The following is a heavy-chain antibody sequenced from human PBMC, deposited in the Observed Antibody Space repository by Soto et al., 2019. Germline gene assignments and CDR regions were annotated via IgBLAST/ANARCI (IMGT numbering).Heavy chain of an antibody. J-gene: IGHJ4*02. Sequence: SDPPSLTSAVYGGPFIGYYWSWIRQPPGKGLEWIGEINHSGSTNYNPSLKSRDTISVDTSKNQFSLKLSSVTAADTAVYYCARLLLWSSSFDYWGQGTLVTVAS. CDR3: ARLLLWSSSFDY. CDR2: INHSGST. CDR1: GGPFIGYY. D-gene: IGHD6-6*01. V-gene: IGHV4-34*01.